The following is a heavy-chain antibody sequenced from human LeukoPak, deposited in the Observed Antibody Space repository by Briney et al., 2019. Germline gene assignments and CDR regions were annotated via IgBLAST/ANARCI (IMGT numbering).Heavy chain of an antibody. D-gene: IGHD6-19*01. V-gene: IGHV4-39*01. CDR2: IYYSGST. Sequence: SETLSLTCTVSGGSINSRSYYWGWIRQPPGKGLEWIGSIYYSGSTYYNPSLKSRVTISVDTSKNQFSLKLSSVTAADTAVYYCATQLAVAGIGWFDPWGQGTLVTVSS. CDR1: GGSINSRSYY. J-gene: IGHJ5*02. CDR3: ATQLAVAGIGWFDP.